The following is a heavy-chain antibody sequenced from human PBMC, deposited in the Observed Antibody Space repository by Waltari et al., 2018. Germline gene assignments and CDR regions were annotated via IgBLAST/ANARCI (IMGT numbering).Heavy chain of an antibody. V-gene: IGHV3-7*01. CDR1: GLTFSSYW. J-gene: IGHJ4*02. Sequence: EVQLVESGGGLVQPGGSLRLPCAAPGLTFSSYWMTWGRQAPGKVLEGVASIKQDGREKHYVDFVKGRFTISRDNAKNALYLQRNSLRVEDTAIYYCARGNWAPFDYWGQGTLVTVSS. D-gene: IGHD7-27*01. CDR3: ARGNWAPFDY. CDR2: IKQDGREK.